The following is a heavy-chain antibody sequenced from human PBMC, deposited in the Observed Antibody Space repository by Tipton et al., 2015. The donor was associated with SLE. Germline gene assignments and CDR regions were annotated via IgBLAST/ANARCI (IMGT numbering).Heavy chain of an antibody. J-gene: IGHJ4*02. D-gene: IGHD2-8*01. Sequence: DSVKGRFTISRDNVKNLVFLQMNSLTAEDTATYYCARDSQLVPPMGYFDYWGQGTLVTVSS. V-gene: IGHV3-11*04. CDR3: ARDSQLVPPMGYFDY.